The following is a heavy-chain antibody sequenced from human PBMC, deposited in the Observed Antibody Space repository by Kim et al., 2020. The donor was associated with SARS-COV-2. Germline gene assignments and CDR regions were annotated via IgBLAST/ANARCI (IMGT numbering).Heavy chain of an antibody. D-gene: IGHD6-19*01. CDR2: ISSSSSYT. J-gene: IGHJ4*02. CDR1: GFTFSDYY. Sequence: GGSLRLSCAASGFTFSDYYMSWIRQAPGKGLEWVSYISSSSSYTNYADSVKGRFTISRDNAKNSLYLQMNSLRAEDTAVYYCARVAVAGSPYPEKYFDYWGQGTLVTVSS. V-gene: IGHV3-11*05. CDR3: ARVAVAGSPYPEKYFDY.